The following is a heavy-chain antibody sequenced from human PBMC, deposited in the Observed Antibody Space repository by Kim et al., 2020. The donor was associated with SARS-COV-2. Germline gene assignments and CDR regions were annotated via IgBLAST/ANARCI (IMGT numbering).Heavy chain of an antibody. V-gene: IGHV1-46*01. J-gene: IGHJ4*02. Sequence: SYAQKFQGRVTMTRDTSTSTVYMELSSLRSEDTAVYYCARDSDTAKFCDYWGQGTLVTVSS. CDR3: ARDSDTAKFCDY. D-gene: IGHD5-18*01.